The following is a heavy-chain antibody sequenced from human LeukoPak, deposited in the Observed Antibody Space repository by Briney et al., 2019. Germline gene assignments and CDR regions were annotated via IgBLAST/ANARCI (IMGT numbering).Heavy chain of an antibody. CDR3: ARNYYDSSGYYFDY. CDR2: INSDGSST. V-gene: IGHV3-74*01. D-gene: IGHD3-22*01. CDR1: GFTFSSYS. Sequence: GGSLRLSCAASGFTFSSYSMNWVRQAPGKGLVWVSRINSDGSSTSYADSVKGRSTISRDNAKNTLYLQMNSLRAEDTAVYYCARNYYDSSGYYFDYWGQGTLVTVSS. J-gene: IGHJ4*02.